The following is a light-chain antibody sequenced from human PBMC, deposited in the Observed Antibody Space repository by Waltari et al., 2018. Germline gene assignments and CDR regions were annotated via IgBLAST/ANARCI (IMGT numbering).Light chain of an antibody. CDR1: QSVSRY. CDR2: EIS. Sequence: EIVLTQSPATLSFFPGERATLPCRARQSVSRYITWYQPKPGQAPRFLIYEISNRATGIPARFSGSGSGSDFTLTISSLEPEDFAVYYCHQHNNWPYTFGQWTKLEI. J-gene: IGKJ2*01. CDR3: HQHNNWPYT. V-gene: IGKV3-11*01.